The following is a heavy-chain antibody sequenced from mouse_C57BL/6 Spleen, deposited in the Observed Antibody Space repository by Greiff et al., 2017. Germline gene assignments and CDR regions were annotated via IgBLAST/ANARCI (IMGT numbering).Heavy chain of an antibody. CDR1: GFTFSSYA. J-gene: IGHJ3*01. CDR2: ISSGGDYI. D-gene: IGHD4-1*01. CDR3: TRGELGQGWFAY. V-gene: IGHV5S21*01. Sequence: EVMLVESGEGLVKPGGSLKLSCAASGFTFSSYAMSWVRQTPEQRLEWVAYISSGGDYIYYADTVKGRFTISRDNARNTLYLQMSSLKSEDTAMYYCTRGELGQGWFAYWGQGTLVTVSA.